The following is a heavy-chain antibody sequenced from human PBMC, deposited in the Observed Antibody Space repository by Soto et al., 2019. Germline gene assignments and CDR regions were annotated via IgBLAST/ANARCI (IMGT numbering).Heavy chain of an antibody. CDR1: GFTFDDYA. CDR3: AREDGIVGATSAFDY. D-gene: IGHD1-26*01. CDR2: ISWNSGSI. J-gene: IGHJ4*02. Sequence: EVQLVESGGGLVQPGRSLRLSCAASGFTFDDYAMHWVRQAPGKGLEWVSGISWNSGSIGYADSVKGRFTISRDNAKNSLYLQMNSLRDEDTAVYYCAREDGIVGATSAFDYWGQGTLVTVSS. V-gene: IGHV3-9*01.